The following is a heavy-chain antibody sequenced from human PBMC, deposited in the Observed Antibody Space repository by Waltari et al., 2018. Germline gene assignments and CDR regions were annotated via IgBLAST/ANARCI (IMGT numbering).Heavy chain of an antibody. CDR1: GGSFSGYY. Sequence: QVQLQQWGAGLLKPSETLSLTCAVYGGSFSGYYWSWIRQPPGKGLEWIGEINHSGSTNYDPALKSRVTISVDTSKNQFSLKLSSVTAADTAVYYCARDSASSGWYDYWGQGTLVTVSS. D-gene: IGHD6-19*01. V-gene: IGHV4-34*01. CDR3: ARDSASSGWYDY. J-gene: IGHJ4*02. CDR2: INHSGST.